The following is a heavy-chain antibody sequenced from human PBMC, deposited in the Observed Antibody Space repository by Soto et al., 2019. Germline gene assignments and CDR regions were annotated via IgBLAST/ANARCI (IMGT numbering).Heavy chain of an antibody. J-gene: IGHJ5*02. CDR3: AAFQGDIVVVPAAKAVWFDP. Sequence: QVQLVQSGAEVKKPGASVKVSCKASGYTFTSYGISWARQAPGQGLEWMGWISAYNGNTNYAQKLQGRVTMTTDTSTSTAYMELRSLRSDDTAVYYCAAFQGDIVVVPAAKAVWFDPWGQGTLVTVSS. D-gene: IGHD2-2*01. CDR1: GYTFTSYG. V-gene: IGHV1-18*01. CDR2: ISAYNGNT.